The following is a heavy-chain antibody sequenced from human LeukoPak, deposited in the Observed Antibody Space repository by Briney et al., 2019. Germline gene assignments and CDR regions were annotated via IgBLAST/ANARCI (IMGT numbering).Heavy chain of an antibody. CDR1: GFTFSSYS. Sequence: GGSLRLSCAASGFTFSSYSMNWVRQAPGKGLEWVSSISSSSSYIYYADSVKGRFTISRDNAKNPLYLQMNSLRAEDTAVYYCARMDYDFWSGYPFDYWGQGTLVTVSS. J-gene: IGHJ4*02. CDR2: ISSSSSYI. CDR3: ARMDYDFWSGYPFDY. D-gene: IGHD3-3*01. V-gene: IGHV3-21*01.